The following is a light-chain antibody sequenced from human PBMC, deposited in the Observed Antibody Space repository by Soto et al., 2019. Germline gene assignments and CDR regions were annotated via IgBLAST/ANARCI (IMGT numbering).Light chain of an antibody. J-gene: IGKJ4*01. V-gene: IGKV3-20*01. CDR3: QQYGRSPLT. CDR2: GAS. Sequence: EIVLTQSPGTLSLSPGERATLSCRASQLVTSNYLVWYQQKPGQAPRXXSYGASSRATGIPDRFTGSGSGTEFTLSISRLEPEDSAVYYCQQYGRSPLTFGGGTKVDIK. CDR1: QLVTSNY.